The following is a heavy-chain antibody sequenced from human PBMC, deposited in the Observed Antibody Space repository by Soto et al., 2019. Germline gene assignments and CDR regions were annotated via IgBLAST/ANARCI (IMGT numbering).Heavy chain of an antibody. V-gene: IGHV3-23*01. CDR1: GFTFSRHA. Sequence: VQLLESGGGLVQPGGSLRLSCAASGFTFSRHAMSWVRQAPGKGLEWVSTFGGSGSGDSTHYADSVKGRFTIFRDNAKNTLYLQMNSLRAEDTAVYYCAKGKYLTISYSAMDVWGQGTTVTVSS. J-gene: IGHJ6*02. D-gene: IGHD5-18*01. CDR2: FGGSGSGDST. CDR3: AKGKYLTISYSAMDV.